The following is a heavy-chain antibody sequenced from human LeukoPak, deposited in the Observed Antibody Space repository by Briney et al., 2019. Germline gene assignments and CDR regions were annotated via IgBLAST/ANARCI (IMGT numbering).Heavy chain of an antibody. CDR1: GGSISSGSYY. J-gene: IGHJ4*02. D-gene: IGHD6-13*01. Sequence: SETLSLTCTVSGGSISSGSYYWSWLRQPAGKGLEWIGRIYTSGSTNYNPSLKSRVTISVDTSKNQFSLKLSSVTAADTAVYYCARRSGYSSSWYAYWGQGTLVTVSS. CDR3: ARRSGYSSSWYAY. CDR2: IYTSGST. V-gene: IGHV4-61*02.